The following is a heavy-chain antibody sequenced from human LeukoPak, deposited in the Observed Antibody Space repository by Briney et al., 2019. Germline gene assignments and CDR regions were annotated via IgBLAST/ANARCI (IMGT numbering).Heavy chain of an antibody. J-gene: IGHJ4*02. CDR3: ARTRLSCDC. CDR1: GFTFSSYW. V-gene: IGHV3-7*01. D-gene: IGHD2/OR15-2a*01. CDR2: INLDGSEK. Sequence: GGSLRLSCAASGFTFSSYWMSWVRQAPGKGLEWVASINLDGSEKNYVDSVEGRFAISRDNAKKSLFLQMNSLRDEDTAVYYCARTRLSCDCWGQGTLVTVSS.